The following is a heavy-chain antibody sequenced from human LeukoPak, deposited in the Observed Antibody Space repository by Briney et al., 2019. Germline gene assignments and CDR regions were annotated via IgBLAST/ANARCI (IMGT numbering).Heavy chain of an antibody. CDR1: GFTFTTYT. Sequence: GGSLRLSCAASGFTFTTYTMNWVRQLPGKGLEWVSGISGGGGTTYYTDSVRGRFTVSRDNSKNTLYLQMNSLRDQADSSGYYMYFDYWGQGTLVTVSS. V-gene: IGHV3-23*01. D-gene: IGHD3-22*01. J-gene: IGHJ4*02. CDR2: ISGGGGTT. CDR3: MYFDY.